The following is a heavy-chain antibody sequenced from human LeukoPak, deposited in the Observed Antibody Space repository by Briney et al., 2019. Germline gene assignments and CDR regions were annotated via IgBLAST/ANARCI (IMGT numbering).Heavy chain of an antibody. J-gene: IGHJ4*02. Sequence: ASVKVSCKTSGGTFSSYAISWVRQAPGQGLEWMGWISAYNGNTNYAQKLQGRVTMTTDTSTSTAYMELRSLRSDDTAVYYCARVLSRGYYNYWGQGTLVTVSS. CDR1: GGTFSSYA. CDR2: ISAYNGNT. D-gene: IGHD2-15*01. CDR3: ARVLSRGYYNY. V-gene: IGHV1-18*01.